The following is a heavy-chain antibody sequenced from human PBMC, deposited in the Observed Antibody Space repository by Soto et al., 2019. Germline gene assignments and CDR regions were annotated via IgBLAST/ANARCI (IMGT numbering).Heavy chain of an antibody. J-gene: IGHJ5*02. CDR1: GYTFTSYA. CDR3: ASGQAYYDFWSGYSNWFDP. Sequence: GASVKVSCKASGYTFTSYAMHWVRQAPGQRLEWMGWINAGNGNTKYSQKFQGRVTITRDTSASTAYMELSSLRSEDTAVYYCASGQAYYDFWSGYSNWFDPWGQGTLVTVSS. D-gene: IGHD3-3*01. CDR2: INAGNGNT. V-gene: IGHV1-3*01.